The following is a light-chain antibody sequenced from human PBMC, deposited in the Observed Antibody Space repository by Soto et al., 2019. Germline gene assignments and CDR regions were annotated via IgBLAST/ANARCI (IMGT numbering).Light chain of an antibody. Sequence: ETMMTQSPDTLSVSLGDIATLSCRASQSLRSSLAWYQQKPGQAPRLLIYDASTRATGIPARFSGSGSGTDFTLTISGLQSEDFAVYYCQQYNNWPQTFGQGTKVDIK. CDR2: DAS. CDR1: QSLRSS. V-gene: IGKV3-15*01. CDR3: QQYNNWPQT. J-gene: IGKJ1*01.